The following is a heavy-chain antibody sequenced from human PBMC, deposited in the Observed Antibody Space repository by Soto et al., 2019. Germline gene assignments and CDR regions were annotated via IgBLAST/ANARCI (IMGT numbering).Heavy chain of an antibody. CDR3: AIDQVTPPYYFEY. Sequence: QVQLQESGPGLVKPSQTLSLTCTVSGGSISSGGYYWSWIRQHPGKGLEWIGYIYYSRSTYYNPAVKCRVTISVDTYKSQFSLQLSSVTAADTAGYYCAIDQVTPPYYFEYWGQGTLVTVSS. CDR2: IYYSRST. V-gene: IGHV4-31*03. J-gene: IGHJ4*01. CDR1: GGSISSGGYY. D-gene: IGHD5-18*01.